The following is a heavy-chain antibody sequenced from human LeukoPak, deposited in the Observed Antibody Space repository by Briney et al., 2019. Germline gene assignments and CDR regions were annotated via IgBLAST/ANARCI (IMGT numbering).Heavy chain of an antibody. J-gene: IGHJ4*02. Sequence: PGGSLRLSCAASGFTFSTYAMSWVRQAPGKGLEWVSGISGSGGSKYYADSVKGRFTISRDNSKNTLYLQMNSLRVEDTAVYYCAKGITMVRGVIYGYFDYWGQGTLVTVSS. CDR3: AKGITMVRGVIYGYFDY. CDR2: ISGSGGSK. D-gene: IGHD3-10*01. CDR1: GFTFSTYA. V-gene: IGHV3-23*01.